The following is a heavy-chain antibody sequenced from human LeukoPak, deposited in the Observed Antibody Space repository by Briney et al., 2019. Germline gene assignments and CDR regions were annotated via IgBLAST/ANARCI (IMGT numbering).Heavy chain of an antibody. CDR2: INSSTSYI. V-gene: IGHV3-21*04. D-gene: IGHD6-19*01. Sequence: GGSLRLSCAASGFIFSTYSMNWVRQAPGKGLEWVSSINSSTSYIYYAHSVKGRLTISRDNSKNTLYLQMNSLRAEDTAVYYCAKDVRTTIAVAGTGAFDIWGQGTMVTVSS. J-gene: IGHJ3*02. CDR3: AKDVRTTIAVAGTGAFDI. CDR1: GFIFSTYS.